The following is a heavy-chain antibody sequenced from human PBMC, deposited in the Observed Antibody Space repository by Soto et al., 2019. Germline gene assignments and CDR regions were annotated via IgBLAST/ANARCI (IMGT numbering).Heavy chain of an antibody. CDR1: GFSVSINY. CDR3: ASGSWSRY. J-gene: IGHJ4*01. D-gene: IGHD3-10*01. V-gene: IGHV3-66*01. CDR2: IRNGGDT. Sequence: GGSLRLSCAASGFSVSINYMNWVRQAPGKGLEWVSIIRNGGDTYYADSVKDRFTVSRDNSKNTIFLQMNSLRVEDTAVYYCASGSWSRYWGHGTLVTVSS.